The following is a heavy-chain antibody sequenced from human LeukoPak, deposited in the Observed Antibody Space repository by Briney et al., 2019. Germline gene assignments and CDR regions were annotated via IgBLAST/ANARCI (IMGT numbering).Heavy chain of an antibody. J-gene: IGHJ2*01. CDR2: ISSSGSTI. Sequence: PGGSLRLSCAASGFTFSDYYMSWIRQAPGKGLEWVSYISSSGSTIYYADSVKGRFTISRDNAKNSLYLQMNSLRAEDTAVYYCARVPEVTTPLGWYFDLWGRGTLVTVSS. CDR3: ARVPEVTTPLGWYFDL. CDR1: GFTFSDYY. D-gene: IGHD4-11*01. V-gene: IGHV3-11*01.